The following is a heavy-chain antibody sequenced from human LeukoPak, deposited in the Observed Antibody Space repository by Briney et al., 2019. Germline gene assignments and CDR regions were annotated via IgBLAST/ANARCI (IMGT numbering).Heavy chain of an antibody. CDR1: GGSISSYY. V-gene: IGHV4-59*01. Sequence: PSETLSLTCTVSGGSISSYYWSWIRQPPGKGLEWIGYIYYSGSTNYNPSLKSRVTISVDTSKNQFPLKLSSVTAADTAVYYCARGGIAVAGTVPLFDYWGQGTLVTVSS. CDR2: IYYSGST. J-gene: IGHJ4*02. CDR3: ARGGIAVAGTVPLFDY. D-gene: IGHD6-19*01.